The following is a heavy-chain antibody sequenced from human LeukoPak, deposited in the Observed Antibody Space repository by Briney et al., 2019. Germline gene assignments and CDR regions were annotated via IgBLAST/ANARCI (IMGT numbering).Heavy chain of an antibody. CDR2: INPSGGST. J-gene: IGHJ4*02. Sequence: ASVKVSCQASGSTFTSYYMHWVRRAPGQGLEWMGIINPSGGSTSYAQKFQGRVTMTRDMSTSTVYMELSSLRSEDTAVYYCAKDLRSAWYYFDSWGQGTLVTVSS. V-gene: IGHV1-46*01. D-gene: IGHD6-19*01. CDR3: AKDLRSAWYYFDS. CDR1: GSTFTSYY.